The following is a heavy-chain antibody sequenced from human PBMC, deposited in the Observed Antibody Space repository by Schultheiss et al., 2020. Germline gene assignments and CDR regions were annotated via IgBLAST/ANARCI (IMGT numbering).Heavy chain of an antibody. J-gene: IGHJ4*02. CDR1: GFTVSSNY. CDR2: ISGSGGST. D-gene: IGHD4-17*01. Sequence: GGSLRLSCAASGFTVSSNYMSWVRQAPGKGLEWVSAISGSGGSTYYADSVKGRFTISRDNSKNTLYLQMNSLRAEDTAVYYCAKGLRGGTIWDDNGVYVGVSGADYWGQGTLVTVSS. V-gene: IGHV3-23*01. CDR3: AKGLRGGTIWDDNGVYVGVSGADY.